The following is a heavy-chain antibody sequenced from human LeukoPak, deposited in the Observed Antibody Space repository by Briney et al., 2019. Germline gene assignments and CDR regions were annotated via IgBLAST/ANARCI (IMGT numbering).Heavy chain of an antibody. Sequence: GGSLRLSCAASGFTLNNAWMSWVRQAPGKGLEWLGRIKRETDGGTIDYAAPVKGRFTISRDDSRNPLYLQMDSLKIEDTAVYYCTTDRYYDNSELQFQHWGQGTLVTVSS. CDR2: IKRETDGGTI. CDR1: GFTLNNAW. J-gene: IGHJ1*01. D-gene: IGHD3-22*01. CDR3: TTDRYYDNSELQFQH. V-gene: IGHV3-15*01.